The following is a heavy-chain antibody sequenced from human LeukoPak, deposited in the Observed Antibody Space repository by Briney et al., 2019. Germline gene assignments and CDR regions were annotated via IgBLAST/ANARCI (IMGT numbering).Heavy chain of an antibody. CDR2: IYTSGST. J-gene: IGHJ4*02. Sequence: SETLSLTCIVSGGSISSGSYYWSWIRQPAGKGLEWIGRIYTSGSTNYNPSLKSRVTISVDTSKNQFSLRLSSVTAADTAVYYCARSRGFWSGSDYWGQGTLVTVSS. CDR1: GGSISSGSYY. CDR3: ARSRGFWSGSDY. V-gene: IGHV4-61*02. D-gene: IGHD3-3*01.